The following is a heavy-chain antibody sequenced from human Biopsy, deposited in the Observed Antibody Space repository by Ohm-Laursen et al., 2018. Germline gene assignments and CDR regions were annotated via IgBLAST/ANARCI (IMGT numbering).Heavy chain of an antibody. D-gene: IGHD2-8*01. CDR3: ARDPLNGHKHFDY. CDR2: INCKTGAT. CDR1: GDTLTGYA. J-gene: IGHJ4*02. Sequence: ASAKASSKLSGDTLTGYAMHWMRQAPGQGPEWLGYINCKTGATNYAQKFQGTVTMTRDTSISTAYLALGSLRSADTAIYYCARDPLNGHKHFDYWGQGSLVTVSS. V-gene: IGHV1-2*02.